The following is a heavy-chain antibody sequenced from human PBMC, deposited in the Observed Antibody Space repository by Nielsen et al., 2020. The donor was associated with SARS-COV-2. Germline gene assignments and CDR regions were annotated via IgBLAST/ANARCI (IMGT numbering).Heavy chain of an antibody. CDR1: GFTFSSYW. J-gene: IGHJ4*02. CDR3: ARAPPGFGELPFDY. V-gene: IGHV3-74*01. Sequence: GGSLRLSCAASGFTFSSYWMHWVRHAPGKGLVWVSRINSDGSSTSYADSVKGRFTISRDNAKNTLYLQMNSLRAEDTAVYYCARAPPGFGELPFDYWGQGTLVTVSS. D-gene: IGHD3-10*01. CDR2: INSDGSST.